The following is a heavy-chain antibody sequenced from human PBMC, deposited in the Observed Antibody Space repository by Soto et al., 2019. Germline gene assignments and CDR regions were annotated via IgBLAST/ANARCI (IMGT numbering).Heavy chain of an antibody. CDR3: ARDLHMYHDVSSGSLDY. D-gene: IGHD3-22*01. V-gene: IGHV1-18*04. Sequence: GASVKVSCKASGYTFTNYGISWVRQAPGQGLEWMGWTSAHNGNTNYAQKLQGRVTMTIDTSTSTAYMELRSLRSDDTAVYYCARDLHMYHDVSSGSLDYWGQGTLVTVSS. J-gene: IGHJ4*02. CDR1: GYTFTNYG. CDR2: TSAHNGNT.